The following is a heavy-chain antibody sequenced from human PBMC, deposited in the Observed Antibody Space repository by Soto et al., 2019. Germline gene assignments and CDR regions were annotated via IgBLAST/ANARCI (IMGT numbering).Heavy chain of an antibody. Sequence: ASVKVSCKASGYTFTSYGISWVRQAPGQGLEWMGWISAYNGNTNYAQKLQGRVTMTTDTSTSTAYMELRSLRSDDTAVYYCARSLKVQESFGELPPLWYYYYGMDVWGQGTTVTVSS. CDR1: GYTFTSYG. D-gene: IGHD3-10*01. CDR2: ISAYNGNT. V-gene: IGHV1-18*01. J-gene: IGHJ6*02. CDR3: ARSLKVQESFGELPPLWYYYYGMDV.